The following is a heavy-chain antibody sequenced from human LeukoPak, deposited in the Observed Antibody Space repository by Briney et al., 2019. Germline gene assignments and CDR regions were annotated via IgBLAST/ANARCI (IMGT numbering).Heavy chain of an antibody. J-gene: IGHJ4*02. V-gene: IGHV3-48*01. CDR1: GFTFSSYA. Sequence: GGSLRLSCAASGFTFSSYAMNWVRQAPGKGLEWVSYISSSSGTIYYADSVKGRFTISRDNSKNTLYLQMNSLRAEDTAVYYCAKDLNWNYVGYFDYWGQGTLVTVSS. CDR2: ISSSSGTI. D-gene: IGHD1-7*01. CDR3: AKDLNWNYVGYFDY.